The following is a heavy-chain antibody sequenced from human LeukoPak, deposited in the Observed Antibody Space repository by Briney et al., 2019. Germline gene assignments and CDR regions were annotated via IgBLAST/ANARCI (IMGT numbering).Heavy chain of an antibody. Sequence: ASVKVSCKASGYTFTSYGISWVRQAPGQGLEWMGWISAYNGNTNYAHKLQGRVTRTTDTSTSTAYMELRSLRSDDTAVYYCARGRLSHCSSTSCYLGPAVWWGQGTLVTVSS. CDR3: ARGRLSHCSSTSCYLGPAVW. CDR1: GYTFTSYG. D-gene: IGHD2-2*01. J-gene: IGHJ4*02. CDR2: ISAYNGNT. V-gene: IGHV1-18*01.